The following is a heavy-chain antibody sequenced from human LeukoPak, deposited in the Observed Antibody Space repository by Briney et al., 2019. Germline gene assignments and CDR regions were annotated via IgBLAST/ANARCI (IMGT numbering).Heavy chain of an antibody. CDR3: ARGRGSY. V-gene: IGHV4-34*01. Sequence: QPSGTLSLTCAVYGGSFSGYYWSWIRQPPGKGLEWIGEINHSGSTNYNPSLKSRVTISVDTSKNQFSLKLSSVTAADTAVYYCARGRGSYWGQGTLVTVSS. D-gene: IGHD1-26*01. CDR1: GGSFSGYY. J-gene: IGHJ4*02. CDR2: INHSGST.